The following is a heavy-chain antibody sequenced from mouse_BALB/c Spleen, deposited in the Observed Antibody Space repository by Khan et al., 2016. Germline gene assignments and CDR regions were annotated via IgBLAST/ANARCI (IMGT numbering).Heavy chain of an antibody. D-gene: IGHD1-1*01. CDR2: ISYSGST. CDR3: ARSSYGDKDAMDY. CDR1: GYSITSDYA. V-gene: IGHV3-2*02. Sequence: EVQFQESGPGLVKPSQSLSLTCTVTGYSITSDYAWNWIRQFPGNRLEWMGYISYSGSTSYNPSLKSRISITRDTSKNQFFLQLNSVTSEDTATDYYARSSYGDKDAMDYWGQGTSVTVSS. J-gene: IGHJ4*01.